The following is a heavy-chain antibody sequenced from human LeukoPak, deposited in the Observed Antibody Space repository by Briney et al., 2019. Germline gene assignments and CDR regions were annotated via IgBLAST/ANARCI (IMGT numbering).Heavy chain of an antibody. D-gene: IGHD1-7*01. J-gene: IGHJ3*02. CDR3: ARAAGTIVDAFDI. CDR2: ISSSSSTI. V-gene: IGHV3-48*01. Sequence: GGSLRLPCAASGFTFSSYSMNWVRQAPGKGLEWVSYISSSSSTIYYADSVKGRFTISRDNAKNSLYLQMNSLRAEDTAVYYCARAAGTIVDAFDIWGQGTMVTVSS. CDR1: GFTFSSYS.